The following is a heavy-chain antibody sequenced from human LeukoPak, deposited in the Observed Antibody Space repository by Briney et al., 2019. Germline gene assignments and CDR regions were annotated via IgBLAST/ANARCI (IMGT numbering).Heavy chain of an antibody. V-gene: IGHV3-11*04. CDR1: GFTFSDYY. CDR2: ISSRGSTI. CDR3: ARDYYGSGSYYTGEYYFDS. Sequence: GGSLRLSCAASGFTFSDYYMSWIRQAPGKGLEWISYISSRGSTIYYADSVKGRFTISRDNAKNSLYLQMNSLTAEDTAVYYCARDYYGSGSYYTGEYYFDSWGQGTLVTVSS. J-gene: IGHJ4*02. D-gene: IGHD3-10*01.